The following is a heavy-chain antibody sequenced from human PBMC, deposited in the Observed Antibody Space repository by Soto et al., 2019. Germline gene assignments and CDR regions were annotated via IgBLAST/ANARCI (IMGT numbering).Heavy chain of an antibody. D-gene: IGHD2-15*01. Sequence: GGSLRLSCAASGFTFSSYGMHWVRQAPGKGLEWVAVIWYDGSNKYYADSVKGRFTISRDNSKNTLYLQMNSLRAEDTAVYYCARDPSLYCSGGSRSHPLFDYWGQGTLVTVSS. CDR3: ARDPSLYCSGGSRSHPLFDY. CDR2: IWYDGSNK. V-gene: IGHV3-33*01. CDR1: GFTFSSYG. J-gene: IGHJ4*02.